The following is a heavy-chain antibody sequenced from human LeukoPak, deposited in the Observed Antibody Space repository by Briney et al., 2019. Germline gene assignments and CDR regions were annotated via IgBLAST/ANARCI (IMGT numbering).Heavy chain of an antibody. CDR3: AREKDDDYSNYFDY. J-gene: IGHJ4*02. CDR2: IYTSGST. V-gene: IGHV4-61*02. CDR1: GGSISSGSYY. Sequence: SETLSLTCTVSGGSISSGSYYWSWIRQPAGKGLEWIRRIYTSGSTNYNPSLKSRVTISVDTSKNQFSLKLSSVTAADTAVYYCAREKDDDYSNYFDYWGQGTLVTVSS. D-gene: IGHD4-11*01.